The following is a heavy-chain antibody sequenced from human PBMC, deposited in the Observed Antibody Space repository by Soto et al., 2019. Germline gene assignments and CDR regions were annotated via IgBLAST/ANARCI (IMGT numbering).Heavy chain of an antibody. J-gene: IGHJ6*02. CDR1: GFTFSSYG. D-gene: IGHD6-6*01. V-gene: IGHV3-30*18. CDR3: AKDVEYSSSLDGMDV. Sequence: QVQLVESGGGVVQPGRSLRLSCAASGFTFSSYGMHWVRQAPGKGLEWVAVISYDGSNKYYADSVKGRFTISRDNSKNTLDLQMNSLRAEDTAVYYCAKDVEYSSSLDGMDVWGQGTTVTVSS. CDR2: ISYDGSNK.